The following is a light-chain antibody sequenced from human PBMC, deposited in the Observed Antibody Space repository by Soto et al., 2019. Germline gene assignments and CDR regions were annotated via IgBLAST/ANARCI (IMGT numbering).Light chain of an antibody. Sequence: QSVLTQSSSASASLGSSVKLTCTLSSGHSSYIIAWHQQQPGKAPRYLMKLEGSGSYNKGSGVPDRFSGSSSGADRYLTISSLQFEDDAGYYCETWDFNTRVVGRGTKLTVL. CDR2: LEGSGSY. V-gene: IGLV4-60*02. CDR1: SGHSSYI. CDR3: ETWDFNTRV. J-gene: IGLJ3*02.